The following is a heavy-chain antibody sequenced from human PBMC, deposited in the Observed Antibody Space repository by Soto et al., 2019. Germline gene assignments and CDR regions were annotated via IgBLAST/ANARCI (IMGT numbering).Heavy chain of an antibody. J-gene: IGHJ4*02. CDR2: IKQDGSEK. Sequence: LRLSCAASGFTFSSYWMSWVRQAPGKGLEWVANIKQDGSEKYYVDSAKGRFTISRDNAKNSLYLQMNSLRAEDTAVYYCARDLPDYYYGSGSYYPAPDYWGQGTLVTVSS. D-gene: IGHD3-10*01. V-gene: IGHV3-7*03. CDR1: GFTFSSYW. CDR3: ARDLPDYYYGSGSYYPAPDY.